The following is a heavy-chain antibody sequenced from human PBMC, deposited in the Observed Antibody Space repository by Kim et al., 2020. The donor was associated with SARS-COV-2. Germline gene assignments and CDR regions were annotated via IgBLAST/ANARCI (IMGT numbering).Heavy chain of an antibody. CDR3: ARGWQQLVLDY. V-gene: IGHV4-34*01. J-gene: IGHJ4*02. D-gene: IGHD6-13*01. Sequence: NYKPSLKSRVTISVDTSKNQFSLKLSSVTAADTAVYYCARGWQQLVLDYWGQGTLVTVSS.